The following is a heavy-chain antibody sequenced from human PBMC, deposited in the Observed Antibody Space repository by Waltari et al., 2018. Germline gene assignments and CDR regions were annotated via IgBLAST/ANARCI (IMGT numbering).Heavy chain of an antibody. V-gene: IGHV3-7*01. CDR1: GFTFSSYR. D-gene: IGHD6-19*01. Sequence: ELQLVESGGGVVHPGGSLRLSCAASGFTFSSYRMSCVRLAPGKGLEWVANIKQDGSEKYYVDSGKGRFTIARDNAKNSLYLQMNSLRAEDTAVYYCARDHHIAVAGTVPGYWGQGTLVTVSS. J-gene: IGHJ4*02. CDR2: IKQDGSEK. CDR3: ARDHHIAVAGTVPGY.